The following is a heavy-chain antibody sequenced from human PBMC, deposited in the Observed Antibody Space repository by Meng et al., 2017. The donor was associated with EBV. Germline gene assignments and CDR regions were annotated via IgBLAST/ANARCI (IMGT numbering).Heavy chain of an antibody. Sequence: QERRAESGGEWKTPAPSGTVSGKASSYNFTSYGSRCVRQGPGQVGERMEWSSTYYSNTNYAQKIQGIDTMNTETSTNTAYMELRNLGSDDSAVYYCSGGLDCFDYWGQGTLVTVSS. CDR3: SGGLDCFDY. CDR1: SYNFTSYG. CDR2: SSTYYSNT. J-gene: IGHJ4*02. D-gene: IGHD3-16*01. V-gene: IGHV1-18*01.